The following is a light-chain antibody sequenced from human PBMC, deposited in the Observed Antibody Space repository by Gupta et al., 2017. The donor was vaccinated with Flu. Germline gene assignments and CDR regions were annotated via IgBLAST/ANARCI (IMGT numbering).Light chain of an antibody. CDR1: RDISSY. Sequence: DIQLTQSPSFLSASVGDRVTIPCRASRDISSYLACYQQKPGKAPKLLIYTASTVQGGVPPRFSGSGSGTDFTLTISILHPEDFATYYCQRRNNYPVTFGQGTRVEIK. CDR3: QRRNNYPVT. V-gene: IGKV1-9*01. J-gene: IGKJ5*01. CDR2: TAS.